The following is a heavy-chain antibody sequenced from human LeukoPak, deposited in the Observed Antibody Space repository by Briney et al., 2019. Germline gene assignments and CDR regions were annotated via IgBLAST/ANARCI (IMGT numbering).Heavy chain of an antibody. CDR1: GGSISGYY. J-gene: IGHJ4*02. V-gene: IGHV4-4*07. D-gene: IGHD3-22*01. CDR3: ARGVYGGSGYYLDY. Sequence: SDTLSLTCTVSGGSISGYYWTWIRQPAGKGLEWIGRIFSSGTTNYYPSLQSRVTMSIDTSYNQSSLKLSSVTAADTAVYYCARGVYGGSGYYLDYWGQGTLVTVSS. CDR2: IFSSGTT.